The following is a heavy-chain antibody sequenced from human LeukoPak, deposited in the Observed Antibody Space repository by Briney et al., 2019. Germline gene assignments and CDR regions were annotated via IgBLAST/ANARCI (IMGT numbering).Heavy chain of an antibody. Sequence: PGGSLRLSCAASGFSFSTYYVNWVRQAPGKGLEWVSCISSSSTYIFYADSVRGRFAISRDNAKNSLYLQMNSLRADDTAVRYCVRENHGSFDYWGQGSLVTVSS. J-gene: IGHJ4*02. CDR1: GFSFSTYY. D-gene: IGHD1-14*01. V-gene: IGHV3-21*01. CDR3: VRENHGSFDY. CDR2: ISSSSTYI.